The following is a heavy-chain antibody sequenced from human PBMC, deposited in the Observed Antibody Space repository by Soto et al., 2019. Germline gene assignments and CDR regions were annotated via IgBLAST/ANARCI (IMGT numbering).Heavy chain of an antibody. CDR1: GFTFSSYW. CDR2: IKQDGSEK. D-gene: IGHD2-15*01. V-gene: IGHV3-7*01. CDR3: ARVRGDIVVVVADNGVAFDI. J-gene: IGHJ3*02. Sequence: PGGSLRLSCAASGFTFSSYWISWFRQAPGKGLEWVANIKQDGSEKYYVDSVKGRFTISRDNAKNSLYLQMNSLRAEDTAVYYCARVRGDIVVVVADNGVAFDIWGQGTMVTVSS.